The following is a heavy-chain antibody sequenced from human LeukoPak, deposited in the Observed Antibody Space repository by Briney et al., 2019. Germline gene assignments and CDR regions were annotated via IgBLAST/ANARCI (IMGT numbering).Heavy chain of an antibody. CDR2: IYHSGST. Sequence: KPSETLSLTCTVSGYSISSGYYWGWIRQPPGKGLEWIGSIYHSGSTYYNPSLKSRVTISVDTSKNQFSLKLSSVTAADTAVYYCARVGRRGTMIARGHAFDIWGQGTMVTVSS. V-gene: IGHV4-38-2*02. CDR1: GYSISSGYY. CDR3: ARVGRRGTMIARGHAFDI. J-gene: IGHJ3*02. D-gene: IGHD3-22*01.